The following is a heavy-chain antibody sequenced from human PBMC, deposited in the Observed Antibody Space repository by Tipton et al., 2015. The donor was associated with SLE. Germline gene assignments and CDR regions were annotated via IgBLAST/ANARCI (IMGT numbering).Heavy chain of an antibody. CDR2: INHSGST. D-gene: IGHD4-17*01. CDR3: ASTTNSVTPYFDY. V-gene: IGHV4-34*01. CDR1: GGSLSGYY. J-gene: IGHJ4*02. Sequence: TLSLTCAVYGGSLSGYYWSWIRQPPGKGLEWIGEINHSGSTNYDPSLKSRVTISVDTSKNQFSLKLSSVTAADTAVYYCASTTNSVTPYFDYWGQGTLVTVSS.